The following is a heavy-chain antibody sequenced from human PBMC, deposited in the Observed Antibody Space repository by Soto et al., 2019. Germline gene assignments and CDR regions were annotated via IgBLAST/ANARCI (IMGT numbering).Heavy chain of an antibody. J-gene: IGHJ6*02. CDR3: ARVEYYDYVWGSYRTRFYYYYGMDV. CDR2: IKQDGSEK. Sequence: GGSLRLSCAASGFTFSSYLMSWVRQSPGKGLEWVANIKQDGSEKYYVDSVKGRFTISRDNAKNSLYLQMNSLGAEDTAVYYCARVEYYDYVWGSYRTRFYYYYGMDVWGQGTTVTVSS. D-gene: IGHD3-16*02. CDR1: GFTFSSYL. V-gene: IGHV3-7*01.